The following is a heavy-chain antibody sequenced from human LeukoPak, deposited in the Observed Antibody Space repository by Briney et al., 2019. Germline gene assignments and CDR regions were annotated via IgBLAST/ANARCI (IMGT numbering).Heavy chain of an antibody. CDR2: IYTSGTTT. Sequence: SETLSLTCTVSDDPINSGVYYWNWIRQPAGKGLEWIGHIYTSGTTTNSNPSLKSRVAISLDTSKNHFSLKLSSVTDADTAVYYCARAKKRSGRSRNFYLDVWGKGTTVTVSS. V-gene: IGHV4-61*09. CDR3: ARAKKRSGRSRNFYLDV. J-gene: IGHJ6*03. D-gene: IGHD1-26*01. CDR1: DDPINSGVYY.